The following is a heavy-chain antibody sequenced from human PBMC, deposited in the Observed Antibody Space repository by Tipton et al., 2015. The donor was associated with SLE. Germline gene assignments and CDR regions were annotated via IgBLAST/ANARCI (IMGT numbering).Heavy chain of an antibody. CDR2: INHSGST. CDR1: GGSFSGYY. D-gene: IGHD4-11*01. J-gene: IGHJ3*02. V-gene: IGHV4-34*01. CDR3: ARGALHHDAFDI. Sequence: TLSLTCAVYGGSFSGYYWSWIRQPPGKGLEWIGEINHSGSTNYNPSLKSRVTISVDTSKNQFSLKLSSVTAADTAVYYCARGALHHDAFDIWGQGTMVTVPS.